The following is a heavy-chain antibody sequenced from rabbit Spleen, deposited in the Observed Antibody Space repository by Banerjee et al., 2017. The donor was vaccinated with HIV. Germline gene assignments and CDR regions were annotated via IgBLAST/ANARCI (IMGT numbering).Heavy chain of an antibody. J-gene: IGHJ3*01. D-gene: IGHD2-1*01. CDR1: GFSFSSSYW. CDR2: IYGIGSGGVT. CDR3: ARSMNSGNGALNL. V-gene: IGHV1S45*01. Sequence: QEQLEESGGDLVKPEGSLTLTCTASGFSFSSSYWICWVRQAPGKGLEWIACIYGIGSGGVTYYASWAKGRFTISKTSSTTVDLKMTSVTAADTATYFCARSMNSGNGALNLWGQGTLVTVS.